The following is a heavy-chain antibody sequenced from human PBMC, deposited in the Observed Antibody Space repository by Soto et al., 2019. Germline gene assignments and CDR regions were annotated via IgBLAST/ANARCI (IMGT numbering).Heavy chain of an antibody. J-gene: IGHJ5*02. CDR1: GGSISTSSYY. Sequence: QLQLQESGPGLVQPSETLSLTCTVSGGSISTSSYYWGWIRQPPGKGLEWIGSIYYSGSTYYNPSLKRRVTLSVDTSKNQHSLKLRSVTAADTAVYYCARLNRKRAAVAGTYPPTWGQGTLVTVSS. V-gene: IGHV4-39*01. D-gene: IGHD6-19*01. CDR3: ARLNRKRAAVAGTYPPT. CDR2: IYYSGST.